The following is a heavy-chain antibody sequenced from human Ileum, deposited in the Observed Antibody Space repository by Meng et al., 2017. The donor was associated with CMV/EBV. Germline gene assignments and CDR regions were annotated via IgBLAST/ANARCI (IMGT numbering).Heavy chain of an antibody. J-gene: IGHJ4*02. V-gene: IGHV3-7*01. CDR2: IKEDGSDK. Sequence: GGSLRLSCAASGFTFINYWMSWVRQAPGKGLEWVANIKEDGSDKYYVDSVKGRFTISRDNAKNSLYLQMNSLRAEDTAVYYCARSGYDSIGYYFDLDYWGQGTLVTVSS. D-gene: IGHD3-22*01. CDR1: GFTFINYW. CDR3: ARSGYDSIGYYFDLDY.